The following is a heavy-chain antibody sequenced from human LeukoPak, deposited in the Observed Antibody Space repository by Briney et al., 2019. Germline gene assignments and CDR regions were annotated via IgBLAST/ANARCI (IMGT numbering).Heavy chain of an antibody. CDR3: ARDDLYYGSGSYYKMGFDY. V-gene: IGHV3-30-3*01. CDR2: ISYDGSSK. D-gene: IGHD3-10*01. Sequence: PGRSLRLSCAASGFTFSSYAMHWVRQAPGKGLEWVAVISYDGSSKYYADSVKGRFTISRDNSKNTLYLQMNSLRAEDTAVYYCARDDLYYGSGSYYKMGFDYWGQGTLVTVSS. CDR1: GFTFSSYA. J-gene: IGHJ4*02.